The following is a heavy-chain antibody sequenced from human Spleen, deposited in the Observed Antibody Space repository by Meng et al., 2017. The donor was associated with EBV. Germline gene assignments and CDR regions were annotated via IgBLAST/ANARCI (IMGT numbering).Heavy chain of an antibody. D-gene: IGHD3-3*02. CDR1: GFTLSGRW. J-gene: IGHJ4*02. Sequence: ELHLVESGGTLFQPGASLSLACAAVGFTLSGRWMQWVSQAPGKGLEWIARINEDGRTTNYADAVKGRFTISRDNTRNTLYLQMYSLRAEDTALYFCSGDLAGPYDDWGQGTLVTVSS. V-gene: IGHV3-74*01. CDR3: SGDLAGPYDD. CDR2: INEDGRTT.